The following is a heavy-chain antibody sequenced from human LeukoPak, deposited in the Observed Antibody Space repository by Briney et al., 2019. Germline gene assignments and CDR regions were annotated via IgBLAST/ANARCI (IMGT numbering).Heavy chain of an antibody. CDR3: ARQPGMTAKSWYFDL. Sequence: HGESLKISCKGSGYIFTSYWIGWVRQMPGKGLEWMGIIHPGDSHTWYSPSFQGQVTISADKSISMAYLQWSSLKASDTAMYFCARQPGMTAKSWYFDLWGRGTLVTVSS. CDR2: IHPGDSHT. CDR1: GYIFTSYW. D-gene: IGHD2-2*01. V-gene: IGHV5-51*01. J-gene: IGHJ2*01.